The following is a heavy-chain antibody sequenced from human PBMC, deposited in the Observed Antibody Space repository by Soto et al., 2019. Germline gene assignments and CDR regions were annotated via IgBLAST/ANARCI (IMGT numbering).Heavy chain of an antibody. Sequence: PSETLSLTCSVSGAALNSGNYYWSWIRQVPGKGLEWIGHIYVTGAVDYNPSLWDRITISQDTSGRQFSLNLRLVTAADTAVYYCARLRIATNNYKWFDPWGQGTLVTVS. CDR1: GAALNSGNYY. CDR2: IYVTGAV. J-gene: IGHJ5*02. V-gene: IGHV4-31*03. D-gene: IGHD2-21*01. CDR3: ARLRIATNNYKWFDP.